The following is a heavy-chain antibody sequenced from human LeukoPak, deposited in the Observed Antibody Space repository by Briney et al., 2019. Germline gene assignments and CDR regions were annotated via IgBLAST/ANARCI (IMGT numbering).Heavy chain of an antibody. CDR1: GYTFSSYA. Sequence: PGGSLRLSCAASGYTFSSYAMHRVRQAPGKGLEYVSAISSNGGSTYYANSVKGRFTISRDNSKNTLYLQMGSLRAEDMAVYYCAREGYDTPFDYWGQGTLVTVSS. V-gene: IGHV3-64*01. CDR2: ISSNGGST. CDR3: AREGYDTPFDY. D-gene: IGHD3-22*01. J-gene: IGHJ4*02.